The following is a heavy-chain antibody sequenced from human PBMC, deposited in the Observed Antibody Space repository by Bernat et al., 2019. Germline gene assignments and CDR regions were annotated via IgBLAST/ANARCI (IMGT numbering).Heavy chain of an antibody. J-gene: IGHJ3*02. D-gene: IGHD3-3*01. Sequence: EVQLVESGGGLVKPGGSLRFSCAASGFTFSSYSMNWVRQAPGKGLEWVSSISSSSSYIYYADSVKGRFTISRDNAKNSLYLQMNSLRAEDTAVYYCARGLRFLEWLPDAFDIWGQGTMVTVSS. CDR2: ISSSSSYI. CDR1: GFTFSSYS. V-gene: IGHV3-21*01. CDR3: ARGLRFLEWLPDAFDI.